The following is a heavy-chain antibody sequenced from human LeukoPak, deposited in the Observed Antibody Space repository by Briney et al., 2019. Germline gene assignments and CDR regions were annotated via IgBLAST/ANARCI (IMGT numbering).Heavy chain of an antibody. CDR3: AXXXXXXXXSCPGIEVSFDY. CDR2: IYYSGST. CDR1: GGSISSYY. J-gene: IGHJ4*02. D-gene: IGHD2-15*01. V-gene: IGHV4-59*12. Sequence: SETLSLTCTVSGGSISSYYWSWIRQPPGKGLEWIGYIYYSGSTNYNPSLTSRVTISVDTSKNQFSLKLSSVTAADTAVYYCAXXXXXXXXSCPGIEVSFDYWGQGTLVTVSS.